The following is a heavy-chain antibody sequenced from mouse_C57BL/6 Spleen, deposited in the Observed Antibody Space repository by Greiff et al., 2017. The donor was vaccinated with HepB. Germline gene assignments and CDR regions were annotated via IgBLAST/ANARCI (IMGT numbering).Heavy chain of an antibody. CDR1: GYTFTSYT. CDR2: INPSSGYT. J-gene: IGHJ4*01. D-gene: IGHD3-2*02. Sequence: QVQLKQSGAELARPGASVKMSCKASGYTFTSYTMHWVKQRPGQGLEWIGYINPSSGYTKYNQKFKDKATLTADKSSSTAYMQLSSLTSEDSAVYYCAAQADAMDYWGQGTSVTVSS. V-gene: IGHV1-4*01. CDR3: AAQADAMDY.